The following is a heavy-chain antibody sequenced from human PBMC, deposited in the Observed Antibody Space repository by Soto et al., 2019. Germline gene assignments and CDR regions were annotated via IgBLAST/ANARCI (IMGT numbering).Heavy chain of an antibody. V-gene: IGHV4-31*03. Sequence: SETLSLTCTVSGVSISSGGYYWSWIRHHPGKGLEWIGYVYYSGSTHYNPSLKSRLTISVDMSKSQFSLKLSSVTAADTAVYNCARESLVLLPAAIGSSPSTSYFDYWGKGTLVTVSS. CDR3: ARESLVLLPAAIGSSPSTSYFDY. CDR1: GVSISSGGYY. CDR2: VYYSGST. D-gene: IGHD2-2*01. J-gene: IGHJ4*02.